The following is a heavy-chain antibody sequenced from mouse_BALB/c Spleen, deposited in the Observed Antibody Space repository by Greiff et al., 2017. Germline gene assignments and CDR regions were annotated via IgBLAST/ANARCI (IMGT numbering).Heavy chain of an antibody. Sequence: EVKLMESGAELVRSGASVKLSCTASGFNIKDYYMHWVKQRPEQGLEWIGWIDPENGDTEYAPKFQGKATMTADTSSNTAYLQLSSLTSEDTAVYYCNAGYGTQAWFAYWGQGTLVTVSA. D-gene: IGHD2-1*01. CDR1: GFNIKDYY. CDR3: NAGYGTQAWFAY. V-gene: IGHV14-4*02. J-gene: IGHJ3*01. CDR2: IDPENGDT.